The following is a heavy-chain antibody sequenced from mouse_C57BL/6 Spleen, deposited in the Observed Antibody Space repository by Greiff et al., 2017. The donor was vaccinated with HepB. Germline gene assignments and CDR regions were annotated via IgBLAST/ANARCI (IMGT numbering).Heavy chain of an antibody. CDR1: GYTFTDYY. Sequence: EVQLQQSGPELVKPGASVKISCKASGYTFTDYYMNWVKQSHGKSLEWIGDINPNNGGTSYNQKFKGTATLTVDKSSSTAYMELRSLTSEDSAVYYCARGDYYGSKGYWGQGTTLTVSS. J-gene: IGHJ2*01. CDR3: ARGDYYGSKGY. D-gene: IGHD1-1*01. CDR2: INPNNGGT. V-gene: IGHV1-26*01.